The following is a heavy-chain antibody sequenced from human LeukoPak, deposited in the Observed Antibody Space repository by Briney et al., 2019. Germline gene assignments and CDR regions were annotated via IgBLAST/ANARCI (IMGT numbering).Heavy chain of an antibody. J-gene: IGHJ4*02. Sequence: GGSLRLSCAAAGFSVSSNYMSWVRQAPGKGLEWVSIIYSAGGGGTTYYADSVKGRFAISRDNSKNTLNLQMNSLRGEDTAVYYCATKGDSGWFFDYWGQGTLVTVSS. V-gene: IGHV3-53*01. CDR3: ATKGDSGWFFDY. CDR2: IYSAGGGGTT. CDR1: GFSVSSNY. D-gene: IGHD6-19*01.